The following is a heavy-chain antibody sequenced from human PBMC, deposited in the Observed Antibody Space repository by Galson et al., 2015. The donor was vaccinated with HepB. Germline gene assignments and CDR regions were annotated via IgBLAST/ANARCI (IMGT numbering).Heavy chain of an antibody. Sequence: SVKVSCKASGYTFTSYAMHWVRQAPGQRLEWMGWINAGNGNTKYSQKFQGRVTITRDTSASTAYMELSSLRSEDTAVYYCARSITMVRARRSNWFDPWGQGTLVTVSS. CDR1: GYTFTSYA. CDR2: INAGNGNT. J-gene: IGHJ5*02. CDR3: ARSITMVRARRSNWFDP. D-gene: IGHD3-10*01. V-gene: IGHV1-3*01.